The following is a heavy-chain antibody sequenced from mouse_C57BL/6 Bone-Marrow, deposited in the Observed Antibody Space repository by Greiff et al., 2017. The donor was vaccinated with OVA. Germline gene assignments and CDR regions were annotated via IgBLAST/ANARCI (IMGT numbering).Heavy chain of an antibody. D-gene: IGHD2-3*01. Sequence: VQLQQSGAELVRPGASVKLSCTASGFNIKDDYMHWVKQRPEQGLEWIGWIDPENGDIEYASKFQGKATITADTSSNTAYLQLSSLTSEDTAVYYCTTWLLFDYWGQGTTLTVSS. V-gene: IGHV14-4*01. CDR1: GFNIKDDY. CDR3: TTWLLFDY. J-gene: IGHJ2*01. CDR2: IDPENGDI.